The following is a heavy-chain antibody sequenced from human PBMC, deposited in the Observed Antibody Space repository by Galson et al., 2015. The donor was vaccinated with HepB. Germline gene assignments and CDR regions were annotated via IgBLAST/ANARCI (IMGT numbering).Heavy chain of an antibody. CDR1: GYTFTSYG. V-gene: IGHV1-18*01. D-gene: IGHD4-11*01. J-gene: IGHJ3*02. CDR3: ARERDYPRWGDAFDI. Sequence: SVKVSCKASGYTFTSYGISWVRQAPGQGLEWMGWISAYNGNTNYAQKLQGRVTMTTDTSTSTAYMELRSLRSDDTAVYYCARERDYPRWGDAFDIWGQGTMVTVSS. CDR2: ISAYNGNT.